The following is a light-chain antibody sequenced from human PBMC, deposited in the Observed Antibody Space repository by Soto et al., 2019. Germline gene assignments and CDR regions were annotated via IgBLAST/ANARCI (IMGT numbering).Light chain of an antibody. Sequence: ETLMMKSPATLSVSPGEGATLSCRASQSVTSNLAWYKQKLGQAPRLLIYGASTRATGIPARFSGSGSGTEFTLTISSLQSEDFALYYCQQYESWPLTFGGGTKVDIK. V-gene: IGKV3-15*01. CDR2: GAS. J-gene: IGKJ4*01. CDR1: QSVTSN. CDR3: QQYESWPLT.